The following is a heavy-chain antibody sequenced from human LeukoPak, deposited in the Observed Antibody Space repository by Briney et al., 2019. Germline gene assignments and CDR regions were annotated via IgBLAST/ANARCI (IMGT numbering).Heavy chain of an antibody. CDR2: FDPEDGET. D-gene: IGHD3-10*01. J-gene: IGHJ6*02. Sequence: ASVKVSCKVSGYTLTELSMHWVRQAPGKGLEWMGGFDPEDGETIYAQKFQGRVTVTEDTSTDTAYMELSSLRSEDTAVYYCATAYGSGYGMDVWGQGTTVTVSS. CDR3: ATAYGSGYGMDV. V-gene: IGHV1-24*01. CDR1: GYTLTELS.